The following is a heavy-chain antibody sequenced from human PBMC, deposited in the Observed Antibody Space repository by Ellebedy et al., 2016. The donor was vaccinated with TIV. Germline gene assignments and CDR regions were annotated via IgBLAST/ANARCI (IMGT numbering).Heavy chain of an antibody. CDR1: GFTFGDYY. D-gene: IGHD3-22*01. CDR3: ARMYFYDTSGDIGY. J-gene: IGHJ4*02. Sequence: GESLKISCAASGFTFGDYYMSWIRQAPGKGLEWVSYISSGGTTIYYADSIKGRFTVSRDNTKNLLSLQMDSLRAEDTALYYCARMYFYDTSGDIGYWGQGTLVTVSS. V-gene: IGHV3-11*01. CDR2: ISSGGTTI.